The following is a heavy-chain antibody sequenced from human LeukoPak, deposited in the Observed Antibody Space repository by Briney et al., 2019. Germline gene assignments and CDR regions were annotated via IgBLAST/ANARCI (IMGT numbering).Heavy chain of an antibody. J-gene: IGHJ4*02. CDR2: VSGSAAAT. CDR1: GFTFSSCA. Sequence: PGRSLRLSCAASGFTFSSCAMNWVRQAPGEGLEWVSTVSGSAAATYYADSVKGRFTISRDNSKNTLYLQMNSLRAEDTAIYFCAKDQNGYDKPADYWGQGTLVTVSS. D-gene: IGHD3-22*01. CDR3: AKDQNGYDKPADY. V-gene: IGHV3-23*01.